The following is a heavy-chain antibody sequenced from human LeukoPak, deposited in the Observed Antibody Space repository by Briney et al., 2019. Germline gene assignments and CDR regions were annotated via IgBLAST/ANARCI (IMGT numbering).Heavy chain of an antibody. CDR3: ARDSKITIFGVYYMDV. CDR2: INPNSGGT. Sequence: GASVKVSRKASGYTFTGYYMHWVRQAPGQGLEWMGWINPNSGGTNYAQKFQGRVTMTRDTSISTAYMELSRLRSDDTAVYYCARDSKITIFGVYYMDVRGKGTTVTVSS. CDR1: GYTFTGYY. D-gene: IGHD3-3*01. J-gene: IGHJ6*03. V-gene: IGHV1-2*02.